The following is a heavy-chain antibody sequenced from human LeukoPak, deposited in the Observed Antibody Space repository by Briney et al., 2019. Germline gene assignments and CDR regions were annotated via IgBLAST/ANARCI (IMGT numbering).Heavy chain of an antibody. CDR2: ISYDGSNK. V-gene: IGHV3-30*18. CDR3: AKEIHNGSGSFPDY. CDR1: GFTFSSYG. Sequence: PGGSLRLSCAASGFTFSSYGMHWVRQVPGKGLEWVAVISYDGSNKYYADSVKGGFTISRDNSKNTVYPQMNSLRAEDRAVYHCAKEIHNGSGSFPDYWGQGTLVPVPP. J-gene: IGHJ4*02. D-gene: IGHD3-10*01.